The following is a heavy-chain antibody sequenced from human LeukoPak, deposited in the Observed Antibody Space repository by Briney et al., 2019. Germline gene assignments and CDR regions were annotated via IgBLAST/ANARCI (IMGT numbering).Heavy chain of an antibody. Sequence: SVKVSCTASGGTFTIYTISWVRQAPGQGLEWMGRIIPILGIANYAQKFQGRVTITADKSTSTAYMELNSLRSEDTAVYYCARDLEVPVSVNWGATTAGLDFWGQGTLVTVSS. D-gene: IGHD1-26*01. CDR2: IIPILGIA. V-gene: IGHV1-69*10. CDR1: GGTFTIYT. CDR3: ARDLEVPVSVNWGATTAGLDF. J-gene: IGHJ4*02.